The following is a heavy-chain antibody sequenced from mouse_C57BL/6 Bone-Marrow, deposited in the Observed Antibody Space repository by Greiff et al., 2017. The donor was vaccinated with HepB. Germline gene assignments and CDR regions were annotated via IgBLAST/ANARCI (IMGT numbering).Heavy chain of an antibody. J-gene: IGHJ3*01. Sequence: EVQVVESGGDLVKPGGSLKLSCAASGFTFSTYGMSWVRQTPDKRLEWVATVSTGGGYTYYPDSVKGRFTISRDNTKNTLYLQMSGLKSEDTAMFYCAELADYYGGGGLAYWGQGTLVTVSA. CDR2: VSTGGGYT. CDR3: AELADYYGGGGLAY. V-gene: IGHV5-6*01. D-gene: IGHD1-1*02. CDR1: GFTFSTYG.